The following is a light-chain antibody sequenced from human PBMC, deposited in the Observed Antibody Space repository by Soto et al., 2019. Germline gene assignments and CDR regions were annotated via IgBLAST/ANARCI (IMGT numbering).Light chain of an antibody. Sequence: QSLITDPASVSGSPGQSITISCTGTSSDVGSYNLVSWYQQHPGKAPKLMIYEGSKRPSGVSNRFSGSKSGNTASLTISGLQAEDEADYYCCSYAGSSTLVFGTGTKVTVL. CDR2: EGS. V-gene: IGLV2-23*01. CDR1: SSDVGSYNL. J-gene: IGLJ1*01. CDR3: CSYAGSSTLV.